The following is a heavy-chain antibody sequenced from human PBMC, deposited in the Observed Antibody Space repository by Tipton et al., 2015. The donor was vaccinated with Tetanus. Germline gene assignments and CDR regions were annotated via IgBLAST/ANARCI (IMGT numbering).Heavy chain of an antibody. J-gene: IGHJ6*02. CDR2: ISYDGSNK. V-gene: IGHV3-30-3*01. Sequence: SLRLSCATSGFTFSSYAMHWVRQAPGKGLEWVAVISYDGSNKYYADSVKGRFTISRDNSKNTLYLQMNSLRAEDTAVYYCARDRDCSSTSWSDYYYYGMDVWGQGTTVTVSS. D-gene: IGHD2-2*01. CDR1: GFTFSSYA. CDR3: ARDRDCSSTSWSDYYYYGMDV.